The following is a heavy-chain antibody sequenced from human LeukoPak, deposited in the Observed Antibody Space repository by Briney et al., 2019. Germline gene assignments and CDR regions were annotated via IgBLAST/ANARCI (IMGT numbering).Heavy chain of an antibody. D-gene: IGHD6-13*01. V-gene: IGHV4-34*01. J-gene: IGHJ5*02. Sequence: SETLSLTCAVYGGSFSGYYWSWIRQPPGKGLEWIGEINHSGSTNYNPSLKSRVTISVDTSKNQFSLKLSSVTAADTAVYYCARRPGYSSSWYREIRFDPWGQGTLVTVSS. CDR2: INHSGST. CDR3: ARRPGYSSSWYREIRFDP. CDR1: GGSFSGYY.